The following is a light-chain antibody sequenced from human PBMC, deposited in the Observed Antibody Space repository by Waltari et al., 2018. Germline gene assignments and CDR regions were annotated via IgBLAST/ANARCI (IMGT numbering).Light chain of an antibody. CDR3: SSYTTSRTYV. Sequence: QSALTQPASVSGSPGQSLTISCTGTNSDVGSYNFVSWYQQHPGEAPKLMIFEVTNRPPGVSNRFSGSKSGNTASLIISGLQGEDEADYYCSSYTTSRTYVFGTGTKVTVL. J-gene: IGLJ1*01. V-gene: IGLV2-14*01. CDR1: NSDVGSYNF. CDR2: EVT.